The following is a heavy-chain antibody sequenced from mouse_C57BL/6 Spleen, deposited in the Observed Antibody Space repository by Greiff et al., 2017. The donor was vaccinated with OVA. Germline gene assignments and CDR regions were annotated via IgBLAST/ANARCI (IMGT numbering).Heavy chain of an antibody. CDR3: ARKRVDGYYFDY. Sequence: VQLQQSGPELVKPGASVKISCKASGYAFSSSWMNWVKQRPGKGLEWIGRIYPGDGDTNYNGKFKGKATLTADKSSSTAYMQLSSLTSEDSAVYFCARKRVDGYYFDYWGQGTTLTVSS. D-gene: IGHD2-3*01. CDR1: GYAFSSSW. CDR2: IYPGDGDT. J-gene: IGHJ2*01. V-gene: IGHV1-82*01.